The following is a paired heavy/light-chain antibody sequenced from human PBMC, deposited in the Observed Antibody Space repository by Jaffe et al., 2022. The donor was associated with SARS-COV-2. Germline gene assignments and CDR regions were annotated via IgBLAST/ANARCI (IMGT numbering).Heavy chain of an antibody. CDR1: GFTFSSHA. J-gene: IGHJ4*02. V-gene: IGHV3-23*01. CDR2: TSGSGGST. Sequence: EVQLLESGGGLVQPGGSLRLSCAASGFTFSSHAMSWVRQAPGKGLEWVSVTSGSGGSTYYADSVKGRFTISRDNSKDTLYLQMNSLRDEDTAVYYCAKGLFDSRGYTGLDYWGQGTLVTVSS. CDR3: AKGLFDSRGYTGLDY. D-gene: IGHD5-18*01.
Light chain of an antibody. Sequence: QSVLTQPPSASGTPGQRVTISCSGSSSNIGSNHVYWYQQLPGTAPKLLIYRNNQRPSGVPDRFSGSKSGTSASLAISGLRSEDEADYYCAAWDDGLSGRGVFGGGTKLTVL. CDR1: SSNIGSNH. CDR3: AAWDDGLSGRGV. J-gene: IGLJ3*02. CDR2: RNN. V-gene: IGLV1-47*01.